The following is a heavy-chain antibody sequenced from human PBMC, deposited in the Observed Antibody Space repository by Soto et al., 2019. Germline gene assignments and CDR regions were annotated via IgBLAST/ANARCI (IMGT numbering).Heavy chain of an antibody. Sequence: QLVQSGAEVKKPGSSVRVSCRASGATFSTYPLTWVRQAPGHGLEWMGGIIHVSGSTNYTQKLLDRLTITADISTKTSYMELSGLRPEDTAVYYCARMGGRYNRGWFYPWGQGTLVIVSS. J-gene: IGHJ5*02. V-gene: IGHV1-69*06. CDR2: IIHVSGST. D-gene: IGHD3-16*01. CDR3: ARMGGRYNRGWFYP. CDR1: GATFSTYP.